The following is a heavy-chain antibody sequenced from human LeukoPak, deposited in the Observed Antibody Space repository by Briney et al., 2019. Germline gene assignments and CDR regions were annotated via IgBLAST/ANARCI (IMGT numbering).Heavy chain of an antibody. J-gene: IGHJ4*02. Sequence: GESLKISCKGSGYSFTSYWIGWVRQMPGKGLEWMGIIYPGDSDTRYSPSFQGQVTISADKSISTAYLQWSSLKASDTAMYYCARHRPLVGGHNYYDSSGYPYYFDYWGQGTLVTVSS. D-gene: IGHD3-22*01. CDR1: GYSFTSYW. CDR2: IYPGDSDT. V-gene: IGHV5-51*01. CDR3: ARHRPLVGGHNYYDSSGYPYYFDY.